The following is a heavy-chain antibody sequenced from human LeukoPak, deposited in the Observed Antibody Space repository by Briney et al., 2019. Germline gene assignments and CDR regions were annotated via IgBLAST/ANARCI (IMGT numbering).Heavy chain of an antibody. Sequence: ASVKVSCKASGYTFTSYFMHWVRQAPGQGLEWMGIINPSGGSTSYAQKFQGRVTITADESTSTAYMELSSLRSEDTAVYYCARGAKTGYSYGYYYYGMDVWGQGTTVTVSS. V-gene: IGHV1-46*01. CDR2: INPSGGST. CDR1: GYTFTSYF. D-gene: IGHD5-18*01. J-gene: IGHJ6*02. CDR3: ARGAKTGYSYGYYYYGMDV.